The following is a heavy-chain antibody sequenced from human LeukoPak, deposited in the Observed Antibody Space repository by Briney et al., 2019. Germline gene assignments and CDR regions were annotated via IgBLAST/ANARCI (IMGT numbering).Heavy chain of an antibody. J-gene: IGHJ4*02. V-gene: IGHV1-24*01. Sequence: ASVKVSCKVSGYTLTELSMHWVRQAPGKGLEWMGGFDPEDGETIYAQKFQGRVTMTEDTSTDTAYMELSSLRSEDTDVYYCATHDYYYGSGRPFDYWGQGTLVTVSS. CDR1: GYTLTELS. CDR2: FDPEDGET. CDR3: ATHDYYYGSGRPFDY. D-gene: IGHD3-10*01.